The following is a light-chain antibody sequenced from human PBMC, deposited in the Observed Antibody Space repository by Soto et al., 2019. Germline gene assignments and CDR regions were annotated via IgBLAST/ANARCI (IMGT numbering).Light chain of an antibody. Sequence: DILMTQSPATLSVSPGDRATLSCRASQSVSSNLAWYQHKPGQSPRLLIYGASARATGIPDRFSGGGSGAEYTLTTSSLQSEDVAGYYCHQYDKWTRPFAQGPKL. J-gene: IGKJ2*01. CDR1: QSVSSN. CDR2: GAS. CDR3: HQYDKWTRP. V-gene: IGKV3-15*01.